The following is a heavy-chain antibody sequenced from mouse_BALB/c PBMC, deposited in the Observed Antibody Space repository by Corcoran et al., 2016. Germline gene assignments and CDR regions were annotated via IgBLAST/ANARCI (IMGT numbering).Heavy chain of an antibody. CDR1: GYTFTSYW. CDR3: ARPPYGSSSAWFAY. D-gene: IGHD1-1*01. Sequence: QVQLQQSGAELAKPGASVKMSCKASGYTFTSYWMHWVKQRPGQGLEWIGYINPSTGYTEYNQKFKDKATLTADKSSSTAYMQLSSLTSEDSTVYYCARPPYGSSSAWFAYWGQGTLVTVSA. CDR2: INPSTGYT. V-gene: IGHV1-7*01. J-gene: IGHJ3*01.